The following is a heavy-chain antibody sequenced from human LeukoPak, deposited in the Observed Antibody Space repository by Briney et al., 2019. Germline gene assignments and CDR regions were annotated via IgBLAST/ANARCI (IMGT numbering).Heavy chain of an antibody. CDR1: GFTFSSSA. CDR3: ARDAGGRTQREGWFDP. D-gene: IGHD1-26*01. Sequence: GGSLRLSCAASGFTFSSSAMSWVRQAPGKGLEWLSSISSGGMWIYYADSLKGRFTISRDNAKNSLYLQMKSLRVEDTGVYYCARDAGGRTQREGWFDPWGQGTLVTVSS. J-gene: IGHJ5*02. V-gene: IGHV3-21*01. CDR2: ISSGGMWI.